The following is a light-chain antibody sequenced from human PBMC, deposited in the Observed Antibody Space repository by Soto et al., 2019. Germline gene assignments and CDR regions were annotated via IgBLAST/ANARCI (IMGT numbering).Light chain of an antibody. CDR1: QSLLHSDGKTY. V-gene: IGKV2D-29*01. CDR3: MQSIQPPCT. CDR2: ELF. Sequence: DIVMTQTPLSLSVTPGQPATISCKSSQSLLHSDGKTYLYWYLQKPGQPPQLLIYELFKRFSGVAERFSGGGSGTDFTLKISRLEAEDVGVYYCMQSIQPPCTFGQGTKVEIK. J-gene: IGKJ1*01.